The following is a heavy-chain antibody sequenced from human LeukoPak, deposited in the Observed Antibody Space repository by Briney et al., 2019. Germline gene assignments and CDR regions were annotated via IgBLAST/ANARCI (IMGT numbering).Heavy chain of an antibody. J-gene: IGHJ4*02. CDR1: GFTFSSYE. Sequence: GGALRLSCAASGFTFSSYEMNWVRQAPGKGLEWVSYISSSGSTIYYADSVKGRFTISRDNAKNSLYLQMHSLRAEDTAVYYCACLIVGATPSFDYWGQGTLVTVSS. V-gene: IGHV3-48*03. CDR3: ACLIVGATPSFDY. D-gene: IGHD1-26*01. CDR2: ISSSGSTI.